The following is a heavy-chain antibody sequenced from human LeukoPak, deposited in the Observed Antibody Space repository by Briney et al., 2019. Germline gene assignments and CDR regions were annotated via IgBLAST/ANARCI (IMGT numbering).Heavy chain of an antibody. Sequence: SETLSLTCTVSGGSISSSSYYWGWIRQPPGEGLEWIGSIYYSGSTYYNPSLKSRVTISVDTSKNQFSLKLSSVTAADTAVYYCARIASGWYYPDYWGQGTLVTVSS. J-gene: IGHJ4*02. CDR1: GGSISSSSYY. V-gene: IGHV4-39*01. CDR2: IYYSGST. D-gene: IGHD6-19*01. CDR3: ARIASGWYYPDY.